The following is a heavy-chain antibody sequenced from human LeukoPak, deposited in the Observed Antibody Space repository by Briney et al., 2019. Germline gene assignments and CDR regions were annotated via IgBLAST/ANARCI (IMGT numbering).Heavy chain of an antibody. CDR1: GFTFSKYW. D-gene: IGHD6-19*01. Sequence: QPGGSLRLSCAASGFTFSKYWMLWVRQAPAKGLESVSRINTDGTVTTYADSVKGRFTVSRDNADNTMFLQMNSVRDEDTAVYYCATKQWLAPPPDSWGQGTPVTVSS. CDR3: ATKQWLAPPPDS. V-gene: IGHV3-74*01. J-gene: IGHJ4*02. CDR2: INTDGTVT.